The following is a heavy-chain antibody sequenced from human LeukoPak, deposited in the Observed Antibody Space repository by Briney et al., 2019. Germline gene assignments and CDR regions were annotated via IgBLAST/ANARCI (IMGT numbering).Heavy chain of an antibody. Sequence: GGSLRLSCADSGFTFNNYWMSWVRQAPGKGLEWVANIKQDGSEKYYVDSVKGRFTISRDNAKNTLYLQMNSLRAEDTAVYYCARDGYDSSGYPVAFDIWGQGTMVTVSS. V-gene: IGHV3-7*01. CDR1: GFTFNNYW. J-gene: IGHJ3*02. CDR3: ARDGYDSSGYPVAFDI. CDR2: IKQDGSEK. D-gene: IGHD3-22*01.